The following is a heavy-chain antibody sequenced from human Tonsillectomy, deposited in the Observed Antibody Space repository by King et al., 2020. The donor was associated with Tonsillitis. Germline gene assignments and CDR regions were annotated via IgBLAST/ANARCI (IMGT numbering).Heavy chain of an antibody. CDR3: ARISVAGDRGPIFGVVATPTYFDS. J-gene: IGHJ4*02. V-gene: IGHV1-69*01. D-gene: IGHD3-3*01. CDR2: IIPIFATA. CDR1: GSTFSSYT. Sequence: QLVQSGAEVKKPGSSVKVSCEASGSTFSSYTISWVRQAPGQGLEWMGEIIPIFATANYAQNFQGRVTITADESTSTAYMELSSLRSEDTAVYYCARISVAGDRGPIFGVVATPTYFDSWGQGTLVTVSS.